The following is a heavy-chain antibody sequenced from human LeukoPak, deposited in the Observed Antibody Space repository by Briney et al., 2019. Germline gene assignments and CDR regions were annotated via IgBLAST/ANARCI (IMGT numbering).Heavy chain of an antibody. CDR2: INHSGST. J-gene: IGHJ4*02. CDR3: ARLVVVIASVDY. CDR1: GGSFSGYY. V-gene: IGHV4-34*01. D-gene: IGHD2-21*01. Sequence: KPSETLSLTCAVYGGSFSGYYWSWIRQPPGKGLEWIGEINHSGSTNYNPSLKSRVTVSVDTSKNQFSLKLSSVTAADTAVYYCARLVVVIASVDYWGQGTLVTVSS.